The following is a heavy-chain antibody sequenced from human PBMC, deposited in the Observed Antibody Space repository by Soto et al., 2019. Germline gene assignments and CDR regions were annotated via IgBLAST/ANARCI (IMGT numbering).Heavy chain of an antibody. V-gene: IGHV1-69*12. D-gene: IGHD6-13*01. CDR2: IIPIFGTA. CDR3: ARDRRPKYSISLGGMDV. Sequence: QVQLVQSGAEVKKPGSSVKVSCKASGGTFSSYAISWVRQAPGQGLEWMGGIIPIFGTANYAQKFQGRVTITADESTSTAYMELSSLRSEDTAVYYCARDRRPKYSISLGGMDVLGQGTTVTVSS. CDR1: GGTFSSYA. J-gene: IGHJ6*02.